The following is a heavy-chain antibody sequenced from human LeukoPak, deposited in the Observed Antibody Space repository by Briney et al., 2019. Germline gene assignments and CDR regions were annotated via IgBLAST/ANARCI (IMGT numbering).Heavy chain of an antibody. D-gene: IGHD1-14*01. CDR1: GFTFSSYD. CDR3: ARAEGITDAFDI. J-gene: IGHJ3*02. CDR2: IGTAGDT. Sequence: GGSLRLSCAASGFTFSSYDMHWVRQATGKGLEWVSAIGTAGDTYYPGSVKGRFTISRENAKNSLYLQMNSLRAGDTAVYHCARAEGITDAFDIWGQGTMVTVSS. V-gene: IGHV3-13*01.